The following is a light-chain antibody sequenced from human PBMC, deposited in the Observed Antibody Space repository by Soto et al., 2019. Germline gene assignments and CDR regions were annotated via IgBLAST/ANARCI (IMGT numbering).Light chain of an antibody. CDR3: SSYRGGSHVV. J-gene: IGLJ2*01. V-gene: IGLV2-14*01. CDR2: EVS. CDR1: SSDVGGFNF. Sequence: QSALTQPASVSGSPGQSITISCAGTSSDVGGFNFDSWYQHHPGKAPKLVIYEVSNRPSGVSTRFSGSKSGNTASLTISGLQAEDEAEYYCSSYRGGSHVVFGGGTKVTVL.